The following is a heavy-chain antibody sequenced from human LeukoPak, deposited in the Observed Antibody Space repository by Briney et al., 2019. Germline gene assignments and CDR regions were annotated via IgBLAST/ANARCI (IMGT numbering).Heavy chain of an antibody. CDR3: AKDTRRNYDSGSYCLDY. CDR1: LFTLRSNY. D-gene: IGHD3-10*01. Sequence: GSLRLSRAYSLFTLRSNYMSSVRQAPATGLERVSVIYSGGGITYYADSLKGRFTISRDNSKITLYLQMDSLRAEDTAVYDCAKDTRRNYDSGSYCLDYWGQGALVTVSS. CDR2: IYSGGGIT. V-gene: IGHV3-53*01. J-gene: IGHJ4*02.